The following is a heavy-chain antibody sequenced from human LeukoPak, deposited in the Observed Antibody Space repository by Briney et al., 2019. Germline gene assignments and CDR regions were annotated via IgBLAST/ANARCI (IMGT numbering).Heavy chain of an antibody. CDR3: AKNRASVGYYYDSSALGPFQH. J-gene: IGHJ1*01. V-gene: IGHV3-30*18. Sequence: GGSLRLSCAASEFTLSSYSVNWVRQAPGKGLEWVAVISYDGSNKYYADSVKGRFTISRDNSKNTLYLQMNSLRAEDTAVYYCAKNRASVGYYYDSSALGPFQHWGQGTLVTVSS. CDR1: EFTLSSYS. CDR2: ISYDGSNK. D-gene: IGHD3-22*01.